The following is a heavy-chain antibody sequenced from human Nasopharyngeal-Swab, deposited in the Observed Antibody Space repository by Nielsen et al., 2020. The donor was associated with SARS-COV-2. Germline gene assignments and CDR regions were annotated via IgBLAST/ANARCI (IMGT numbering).Heavy chain of an antibody. V-gene: IGHV1-69*13. D-gene: IGHD5-18*01. CDR1: GGTFSSYA. Sequence: SVKVSCKASGGTFSSYAISWVRQAPGQGLEWMGGIIPIFGTANYAQKFQGRVTITADESTSTACMELSSLRSEDTAVYYCARVTAMAEGYYYGMDVWGQGTTVTVSS. CDR2: IIPIFGTA. J-gene: IGHJ6*02. CDR3: ARVTAMAEGYYYGMDV.